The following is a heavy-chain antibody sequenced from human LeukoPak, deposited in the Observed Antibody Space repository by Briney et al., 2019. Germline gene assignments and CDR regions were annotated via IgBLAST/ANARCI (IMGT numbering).Heavy chain of an antibody. D-gene: IGHD1-26*01. V-gene: IGHV4-59*01. CDR3: AREGGSYGGAFDI. CDR1: GGSISSYY. J-gene: IGHJ3*02. Sequence: SETLSLTCTVSGGSISSYYWSWIRQPPGKGLEWIGYIYYSGSTNYNPSLKSRVTISVDTSKNQSSLKLSSVTAADTAVYYCAREGGSYGGAFDIWGQGTMVTVSS. CDR2: IYYSGST.